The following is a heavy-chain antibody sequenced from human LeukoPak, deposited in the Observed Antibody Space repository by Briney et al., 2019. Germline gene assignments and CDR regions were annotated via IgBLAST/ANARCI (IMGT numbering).Heavy chain of an antibody. V-gene: IGHV3-74*01. J-gene: IGHJ4*02. CDR3: ARTYSSGWSVGSGFDY. Sequence: PGGSLRLSCAASGFSFNNHWMHWVRQVPGKGLVCVSRINIDGSSTTYADSVKGRFTISRDNAKNTLYLQMDSLRAEDTAVYYCARTYSSGWSVGSGFDYWGQGTLVTVSS. CDR2: INIDGSST. CDR1: GFSFNNHW. D-gene: IGHD6-19*01.